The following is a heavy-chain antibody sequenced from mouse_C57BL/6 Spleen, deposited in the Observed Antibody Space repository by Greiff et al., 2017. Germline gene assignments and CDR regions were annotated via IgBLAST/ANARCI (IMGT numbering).Heavy chain of an antibody. CDR1: GYTFTSYW. CDR2: IHPNSGGT. V-gene: IGHV1-64*01. J-gene: IGHJ2*01. Sequence: VQLQQPGAELVKPGASVKLSCKASGYTFTSYWMHWVKQRPGQGLEWIGMIHPNSGGTNYNEKFKSKATLTVDKPSSTAYMQLSSLTSEDSAVYYCARSGTAPASFDYWGKGTTLTVSS. D-gene: IGHD3-1*01. CDR3: ARSGTAPASFDY.